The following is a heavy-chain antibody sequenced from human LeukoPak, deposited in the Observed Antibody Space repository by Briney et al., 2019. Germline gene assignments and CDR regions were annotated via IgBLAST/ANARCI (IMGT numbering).Heavy chain of an antibody. CDR3: ARDTYYYYYMDV. CDR2: ISRSSTYI. J-gene: IGHJ6*03. Sequence: GGSLRLSCAASGFPFSSYTMNWVRQAPGKGLEWVSSISRSSTYIYYADSVKGRFTISRDDATNSLYLQMNGLRAEDTAVYYCARDTYYYYYMDVWGKGTTVTVSS. CDR1: GFPFSSYT. V-gene: IGHV3-21*06.